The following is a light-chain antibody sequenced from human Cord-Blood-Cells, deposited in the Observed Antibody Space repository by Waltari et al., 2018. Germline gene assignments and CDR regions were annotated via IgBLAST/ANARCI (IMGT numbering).Light chain of an antibody. CDR2: EVS. Sequence: QSALTQPPSASGSPGQSVTISCTGTSSDVGGYNSVSWYQQHPGKAPKLMIYEVSKRPSGVPDRFSGSKSGNTASLTVSGLQAEDEADYYCSSYAGSNNLLVFGGGTKLTVL. J-gene: IGLJ2*01. CDR3: SSYAGSNNLLV. CDR1: SSDVGGYNS. V-gene: IGLV2-8*01.